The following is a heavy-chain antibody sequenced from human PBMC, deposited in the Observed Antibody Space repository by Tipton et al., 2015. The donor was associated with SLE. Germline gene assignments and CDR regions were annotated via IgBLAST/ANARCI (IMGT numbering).Heavy chain of an antibody. V-gene: IGHV3-30*02. J-gene: IGHJ4*02. CDR3: AGGTGAYFDH. CDR2: IWADGINK. Sequence: SLRLSCAASGFTYSGCAMHWVRQAPGKGLEWVAFIWADGINKDYADPVKGRFTISRDNSKNTLYLQMNRLRVEDTAVYYCAGGTGAYFDHWGQGTLVTVSS. CDR1: GFTYSGCA. D-gene: IGHD3-16*01.